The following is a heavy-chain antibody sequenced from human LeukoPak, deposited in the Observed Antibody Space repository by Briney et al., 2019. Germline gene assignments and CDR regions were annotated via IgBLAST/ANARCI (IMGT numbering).Heavy chain of an antibody. V-gene: IGHV3-23*01. CDR2: ISGGGGTT. D-gene: IGHD5-12*01. J-gene: IGHJ4*02. CDR1: GFTFSSYA. CDR3: AKDREGLSSGYDLEYFDY. Sequence: GGPLRLSCAASGFTFSSYAMSWVRQAPGKGLEWVSAISGGGGTTYYADSVKGRFTISRDNSKNTLFLQMNSLRAEDTAVYYCAKDREGLSSGYDLEYFDYWGQGTLVTVSS.